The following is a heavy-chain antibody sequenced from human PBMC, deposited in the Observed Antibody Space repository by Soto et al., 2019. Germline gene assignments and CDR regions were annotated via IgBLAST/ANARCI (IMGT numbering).Heavy chain of an antibody. J-gene: IGHJ6*02. Sequence: PGGSLRLSCAASGFTLSSYWMHWVRQAPGKGLVWVSRINSDGSSTSYADSVKGRFTISRDNAKNTLYLQMNSLRAEDTAVYYCASLNYDILTGYSSDYYYYGMDVWGQGTTVTV. V-gene: IGHV3-74*01. CDR3: ASLNYDILTGYSSDYYYYGMDV. CDR1: GFTLSSYW. D-gene: IGHD3-9*01. CDR2: INSDGSST.